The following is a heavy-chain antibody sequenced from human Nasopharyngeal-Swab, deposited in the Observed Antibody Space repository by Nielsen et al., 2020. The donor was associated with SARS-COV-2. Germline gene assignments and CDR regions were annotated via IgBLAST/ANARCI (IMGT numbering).Heavy chain of an antibody. J-gene: IGHJ3*02. V-gene: IGHV4-59*01. CDR2: IYYSGST. D-gene: IGHD3-3*01. CDR3: ARGGGLGYYDFWSGYSQTSDAFDI. CDR1: GGSISSYY. Sequence: SETLSLTCTVSGGSISSYYWSWTRQPPGKGLEWIGYIYYSGSTNYNPSLKSRVTISVDTSKNQFSLKLSSVTAADTAVYYCARGGGLGYYDFWSGYSQTSDAFDIWGQGTRVTVSS.